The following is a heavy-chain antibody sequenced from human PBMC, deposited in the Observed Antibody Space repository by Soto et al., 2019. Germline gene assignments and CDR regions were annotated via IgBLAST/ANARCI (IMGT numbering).Heavy chain of an antibody. V-gene: IGHV1-18*01. CDR1: GYTFTSYG. Sequence: ASVKVSCKASGYTFTSYGISWVRQAPGQGLEWMGWISAYNGNTNYAQKLQGRVTITADESTSTAYMELSSLRSEDTAVYYCAREYCSSTSCPFDYWGQGTLVTVSS. J-gene: IGHJ4*02. CDR3: AREYCSSTSCPFDY. D-gene: IGHD2-2*01. CDR2: ISAYNGNT.